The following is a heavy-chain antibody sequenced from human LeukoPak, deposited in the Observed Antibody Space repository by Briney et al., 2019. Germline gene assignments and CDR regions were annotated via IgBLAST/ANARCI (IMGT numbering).Heavy chain of an antibody. CDR3: ARGYDFWSGYYPDAFDI. J-gene: IGHJ3*02. V-gene: IGHV4-34*01. CDR2: INHSGST. Sequence: SETLSLTCAVYGGSFSGYYWSWIRQPPGKGLEWIGEINHSGSTNYNPSLKSRVTISVDTSKNQFSLKLSSVTAADTAVYYCARGYDFWSGYYPDAFDIWGQGTMVPVSS. D-gene: IGHD3-3*01. CDR1: GGSFSGYY.